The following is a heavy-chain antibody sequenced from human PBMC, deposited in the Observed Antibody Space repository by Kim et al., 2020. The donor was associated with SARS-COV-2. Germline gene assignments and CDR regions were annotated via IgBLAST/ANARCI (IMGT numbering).Heavy chain of an antibody. D-gene: IGHD5-18*01. CDR3: ARGPSYSYYFDY. J-gene: IGHJ4*02. CDR2: ISSSGSTI. Sequence: GGSLRLSCAASGFTFSSYEMNWVRQAPGKGLERVSYISSSGSTIYYADSVKGRFTISRDNAKNSLYLQMNSLRAEDTAVYYCARGPSYSYYFDYWGQGTLVTVSS. V-gene: IGHV3-48*03. CDR1: GFTFSSYE.